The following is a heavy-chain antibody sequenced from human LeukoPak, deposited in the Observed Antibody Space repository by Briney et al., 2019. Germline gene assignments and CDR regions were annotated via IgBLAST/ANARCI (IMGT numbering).Heavy chain of an antibody. D-gene: IGHD2-8*01. J-gene: IGHJ3*01. CDR2: VSDSGGRT. CDR1: GFTFSTYA. CDR3: ATGPTKDAFDL. V-gene: IGHV3-23*01. Sequence: PGGSLRLSCEAYGFTFSTYAMSWVRQAPGKGLEWVSAVSDSGGRTYYTDSMKGRFTISRDNSKNSLHLQINSLRAEDTAVYYCATGPTKDAFDLWGQGTKVTVSS.